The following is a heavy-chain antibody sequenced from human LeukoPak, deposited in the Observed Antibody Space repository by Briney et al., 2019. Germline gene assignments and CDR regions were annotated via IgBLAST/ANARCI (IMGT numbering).Heavy chain of an antibody. V-gene: IGHV3-74*01. Sequence: GRSLRLSCAASGFTFSSYWMHWVRQVPGKGLVWVSRINSDGTSTTYADSVKGRFTISRDNAKNTLYLQMNSLRAEDTAVYYCARGASGYSYGWGQGTLVTVSS. CDR3: ARGASGYSYG. CDR2: INSDGTST. J-gene: IGHJ4*02. CDR1: GFTFSSYW. D-gene: IGHD5-18*01.